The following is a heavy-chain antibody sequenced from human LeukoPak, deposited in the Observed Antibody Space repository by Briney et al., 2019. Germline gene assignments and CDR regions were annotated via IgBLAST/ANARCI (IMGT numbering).Heavy chain of an antibody. J-gene: IGHJ4*02. Sequence: PGGSLRLSCAASGFTFSSYPMSWVRQAPGKGLEWVSGIVGRGDSTYYADSVKGRFTISRDNSKNTLYLQMNSLRAEDTAVYYCAKVGTSGSSGWYEDYWGQGTLVTVSS. CDR1: GFTFSSYP. CDR3: AKVGTSGSSGWYEDY. V-gene: IGHV3-23*01. D-gene: IGHD6-19*01. CDR2: IVGRGDST.